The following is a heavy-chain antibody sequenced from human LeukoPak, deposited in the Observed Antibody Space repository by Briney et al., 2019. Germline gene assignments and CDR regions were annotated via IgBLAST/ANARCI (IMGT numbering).Heavy chain of an antibody. CDR3: ATFPGVSSTLCEGKAFDI. Sequence: ASVKVSCKASGYTFTDYYIHWVGQAPGKGLEWMGWINPNSGGTNYAQKFQGRVTMTRDTSIRTAYMELSRLTSYDTAVYYCATFPGVSSTLCEGKAFDIWGQGTMVTVSS. CDR1: GYTFTDYY. CDR2: INPNSGGT. J-gene: IGHJ3*02. V-gene: IGHV1-2*02. D-gene: IGHD6-13*01.